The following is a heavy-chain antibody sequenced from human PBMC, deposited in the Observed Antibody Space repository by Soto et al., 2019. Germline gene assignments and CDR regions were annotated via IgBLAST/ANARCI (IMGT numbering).Heavy chain of an antibody. CDR2: IYYSGST. D-gene: IGHD5-12*01. CDR3: ARLPSGYDYYFDY. CDR1: GGSISSSSYY. V-gene: IGHV4-39*01. Sequence: PSETLSLTCTVSGGSISSSSYYWGWIRQPPGKGLEWIGSIYYSGSTYYNPSLKSRVTISVDTSKNQFSLKLSSVTAADTAVYYCARLPSGYDYYFDYWGQGTLVTVSS. J-gene: IGHJ4*02.